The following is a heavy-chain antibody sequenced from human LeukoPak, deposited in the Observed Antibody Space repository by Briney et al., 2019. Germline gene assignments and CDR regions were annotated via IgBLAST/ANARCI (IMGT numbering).Heavy chain of an antibody. CDR1: GGSISSYY. J-gene: IGHJ4*02. CDR2: ISGSGGST. Sequence: ETLSLTCTVSGGSISSYYWSWIRQPPGKGLEWVSAISGSGGSTYYADSVKGRFTISRDNSKNTLYLQMNSLRAEDTAVYYCAKPLPGYCSSTSCPYYFDYWGQGTLVTVSS. D-gene: IGHD2-2*03. CDR3: AKPLPGYCSSTSCPYYFDY. V-gene: IGHV3-23*01.